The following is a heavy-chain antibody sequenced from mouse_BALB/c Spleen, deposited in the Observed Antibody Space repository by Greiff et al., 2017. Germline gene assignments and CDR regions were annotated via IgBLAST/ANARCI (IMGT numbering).Heavy chain of an antibody. V-gene: IGHV1S135*01. J-gene: IGHJ4*01. D-gene: IGHD2-14*01. CDR3: ARGDYRYDDAMDY. CDR2: INPYNGGT. Sequence: IQLQQSGPELVKPGASMKISCKASGYSFTGYTMNWVKQSHGKNLEWIGLINPYNGGTSYNQKFKGKATLTVDKSSSTAYMELLSLTSEDSAVYYCARGDYRYDDAMDYWGQGTSVTVSS. CDR1: GYSFTGYT.